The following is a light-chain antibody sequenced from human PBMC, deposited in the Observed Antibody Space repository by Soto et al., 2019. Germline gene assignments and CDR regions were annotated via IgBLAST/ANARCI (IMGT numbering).Light chain of an antibody. V-gene: IGLV1-51*01. J-gene: IGLJ1*01. CDR3: GTWDSSLSAYV. Sequence: QSVLTQPPSVSAAPRQKVTISCSGSSSNIGNNYVSWYQQFPGTAPKLLIYDNNKRPSGIPDRFSGSKSGTSATLGITGLQTGDEADYYCGTWDSSLSAYVFGTGTKVTVL. CDR1: SSNIGNNY. CDR2: DNN.